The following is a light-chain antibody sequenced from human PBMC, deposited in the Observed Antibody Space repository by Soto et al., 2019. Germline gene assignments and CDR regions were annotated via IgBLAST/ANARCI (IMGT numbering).Light chain of an antibody. Sequence: EIVLTQSPGTLSLSPGERVTLSCRASQSIGRNLAWCQQTPGQAPRLLIYGASTRATGIPARFSGSGSGTEFTLTISNLQSEDFAVYYCQQYNNWPLTFGQGTKVDIK. V-gene: IGKV3-15*01. CDR3: QQYNNWPLT. CDR2: GAS. CDR1: QSIGRN. J-gene: IGKJ1*01.